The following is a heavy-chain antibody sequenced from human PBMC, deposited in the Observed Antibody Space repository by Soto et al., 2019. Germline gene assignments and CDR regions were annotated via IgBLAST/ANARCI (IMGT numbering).Heavy chain of an antibody. CDR1: GTSIRHFY. CDR3: VRDRADFSSTYYHYFSV. Sequence: PSATLSLTCKVSGTSIRHFYWTWIRQTAGKGLEWIGRIYITGTTSLNPSLKSRVTMSMDTSKNEFSLNLTSVTAADTAVYYCVRDRADFSSTYYHYFSVWGRGIQVTVSS. V-gene: IGHV4-4*07. J-gene: IGHJ2*01. CDR2: IYITGTT. D-gene: IGHD2-2*01.